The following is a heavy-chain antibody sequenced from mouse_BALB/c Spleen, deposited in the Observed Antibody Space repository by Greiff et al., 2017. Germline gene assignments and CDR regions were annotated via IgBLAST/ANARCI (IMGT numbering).Heavy chain of an antibody. CDR2: ISSGGSYT. V-gene: IGHV5-6*01. CDR3: ASYDYDGMDY. CDR1: GFTFSSYG. Sequence: EVQLVESGGDLVKPGGSLKLSCAASGFTFSSYGMSWVRQTPDKRLEWVATISSGGSYTYYPDSVKGRFTISRDNAKNTLYLQMSSLKSEDTAMYYCASYDYDGMDYWGQGTSVTVSS. D-gene: IGHD2-4*01. J-gene: IGHJ4*01.